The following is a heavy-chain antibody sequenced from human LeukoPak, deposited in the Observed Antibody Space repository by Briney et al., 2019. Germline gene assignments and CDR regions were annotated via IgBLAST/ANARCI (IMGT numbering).Heavy chain of an antibody. V-gene: IGHV1-2*02. CDR3: ARPLSGSYDYFDY. D-gene: IGHD1-26*01. Sequence: GASVKVSCKASGYTFTGYYMHWVRQAPGQGLEWMGWINPSSGGTNYAQKFQGRVTMTRDTSISTAYMELSRLRSDDTAVYYCARPLSGSYDYFDYWGQGTLVTVSS. J-gene: IGHJ4*02. CDR2: INPSSGGT. CDR1: GYTFTGYY.